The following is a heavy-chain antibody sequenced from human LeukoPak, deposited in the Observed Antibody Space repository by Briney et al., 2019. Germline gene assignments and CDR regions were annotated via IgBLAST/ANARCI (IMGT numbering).Heavy chain of an antibody. Sequence: EASVKVSCKASGGTFSSYAISWVRQAPGQGLEWMGRIIPILGIANYPQKFQGRVTITADKSTSTAYMELSSLRSEDTAVYYCARGCSGGSCYLQPFDYWGQGTLVTVSS. CDR2: IIPILGIA. CDR1: GGTFSSYA. J-gene: IGHJ4*02. CDR3: ARGCSGGSCYLQPFDY. V-gene: IGHV1-69*04. D-gene: IGHD2-15*01.